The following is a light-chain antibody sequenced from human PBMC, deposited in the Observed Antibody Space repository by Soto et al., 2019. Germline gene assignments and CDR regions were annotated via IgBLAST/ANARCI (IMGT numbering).Light chain of an antibody. J-gene: IGKJ1*01. CDR1: QGVFSN. V-gene: IGKV3D-15*01. Sequence: EIVLTQSPATLSVSPGERATLSCRASQGVFSNLAWYQQNPGQAPRLLIYGASTRASAIPARFSGRGSGTDFTLTISRLQSEDFAVYFCHQYHNWPRTFGQGTKVDVK. CDR2: GAS. CDR3: HQYHNWPRT.